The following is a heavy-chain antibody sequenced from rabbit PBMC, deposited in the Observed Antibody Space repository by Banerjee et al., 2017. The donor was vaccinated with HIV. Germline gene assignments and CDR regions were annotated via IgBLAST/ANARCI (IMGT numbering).Heavy chain of an antibody. CDR1: GFSFSSSYW. V-gene: IGHV1S45*01. CDR3: ARASNNGGPDWLDL. Sequence: EESGGDLVKPGGSLTLTCTASGFSFSSSYWICWVRQAPGKGLEWIACIDAGSSGSTYYASWAKGRFTISKPSSTTVTLQMTSLTAADTATYFCARASNNGGPDWLDLWGQGTLVTVS. CDR2: IDAGSSGST. D-gene: IGHD1-1*01. J-gene: IGHJ5*01.